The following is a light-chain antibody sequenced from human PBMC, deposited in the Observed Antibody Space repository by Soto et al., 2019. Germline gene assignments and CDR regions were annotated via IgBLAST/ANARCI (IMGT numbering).Light chain of an antibody. CDR2: GNN. V-gene: IGLV1-47*02. CDR3: ATWDDSLSGVV. CDR1: SSNIGNNY. J-gene: IGLJ2*01. Sequence: QSVLTQPPSASGTPGQRVTISCFGSSSNIGNNYVYWYQHLPGTAPKLIIYGNNMRPSGVPDRLSGSKSGTSASLAISGLRSEDEADYYCATWDDSLSGVVFGGATKVTVL.